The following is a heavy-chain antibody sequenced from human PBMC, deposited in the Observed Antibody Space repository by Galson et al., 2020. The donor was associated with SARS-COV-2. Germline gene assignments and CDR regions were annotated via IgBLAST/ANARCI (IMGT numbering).Heavy chain of an antibody. J-gene: IGHJ4*02. D-gene: IGHD3-22*01. Sequence: GESLKISCAASGFTFSNYAMSWVRQAPGKGLEWVSAIGGSGGSTYYADSVKGRFTISRDNSKNTLYLQMNSLRVEDTAVYYCAKRDDSSGYPYYFDYWGQGTLVTVSS. CDR3: AKRDDSSGYPYYFDY. CDR1: GFTFSNYA. CDR2: IGGSGGST. V-gene: IGHV3-23*01.